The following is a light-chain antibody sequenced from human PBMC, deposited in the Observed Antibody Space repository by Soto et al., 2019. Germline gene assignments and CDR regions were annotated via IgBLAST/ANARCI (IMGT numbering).Light chain of an antibody. Sequence: EFVLTQSPGTLSLSPGERATLSCRASQSISSYLAWYQQKPGQAPRLLIYGASTRATGIPARFSGSGSGTEFTLTISSLQSEDFAVYYCQQYNNWPKTFGQGTKVDIK. CDR3: QQYNNWPKT. V-gene: IGKV3-15*01. CDR2: GAS. CDR1: QSISSY. J-gene: IGKJ1*01.